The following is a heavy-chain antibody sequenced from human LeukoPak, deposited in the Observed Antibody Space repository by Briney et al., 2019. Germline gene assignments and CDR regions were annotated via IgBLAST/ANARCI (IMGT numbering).Heavy chain of an antibody. CDR2: ISWDGGST. Sequence: GGSLRLSCAASGFTFDDYAMHWVRQAPGKGLEWVSLISWDGGSTYYADSVKGRFTISRDNSKNSLYLQMDSLRAEDTALYYCAKDQVAAAAINWFDPWGQGTLVTVSS. CDR1: GFTFDDYA. J-gene: IGHJ5*02. V-gene: IGHV3-43D*03. CDR3: AKDQVAAAAINWFDP. D-gene: IGHD6-13*01.